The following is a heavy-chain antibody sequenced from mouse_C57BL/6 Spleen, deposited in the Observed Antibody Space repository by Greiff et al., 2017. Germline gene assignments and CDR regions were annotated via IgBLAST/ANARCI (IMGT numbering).Heavy chain of an antibody. Sequence: QVQLQQPGAELVKPGASVKLSCKASGYTFTSYWMQWVKQRPGQGLEWIGEIDPSDIYTNYNQKFKGKATLAVATSSRTAYMQLSSLTSEDSAVDYCASITTVSSTLYAMDYWGQGTSVTVSS. CDR3: ASITTVSSTLYAMDY. V-gene: IGHV1-50*01. D-gene: IGHD1-1*01. J-gene: IGHJ4*01. CDR2: IDPSDIYT. CDR1: GYTFTSYW.